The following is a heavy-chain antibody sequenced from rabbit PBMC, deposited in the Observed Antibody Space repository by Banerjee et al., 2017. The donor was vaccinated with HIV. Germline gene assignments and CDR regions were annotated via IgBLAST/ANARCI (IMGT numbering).Heavy chain of an antibody. J-gene: IGHJ4*01. V-gene: IGHV1S40*01. D-gene: IGHD4-1*01. CDR2: IRNSSAI. CDR1: GFDFSSNA. Sequence: QSLEESGGDLVKPGASLTLTCKASGFDFSSNAMCWVRQAPGKGLELIACIRNSSAIGYATWAKGRFTISKTSSTTVTLQMTSLTAADTATYFCARDLAGVIGWNFNLWGPGTL. CDR3: ARDLAGVIGWNFNL.